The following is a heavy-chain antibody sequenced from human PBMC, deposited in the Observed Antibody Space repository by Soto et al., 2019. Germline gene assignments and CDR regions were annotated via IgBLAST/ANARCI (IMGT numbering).Heavy chain of an antibody. Sequence: ASVKVSCKASGYTFTSYDINWVRQATGQGLEWMGWMNPNSGNTGYAQKFQGRVTMTRNTSISTAYMELSSLRSEDTAVYYCAREFCSGGSCSLNWFDPWGQGTLVTVSS. J-gene: IGHJ5*02. CDR2: MNPNSGNT. V-gene: IGHV1-8*01. D-gene: IGHD2-15*01. CDR3: AREFCSGGSCSLNWFDP. CDR1: GYTFTSYD.